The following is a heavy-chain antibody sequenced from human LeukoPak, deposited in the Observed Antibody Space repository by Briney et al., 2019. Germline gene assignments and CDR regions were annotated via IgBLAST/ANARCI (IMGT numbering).Heavy chain of an antibody. CDR3: ARDFDGITDY. J-gene: IGHJ4*02. Sequence: AETLSLTCTVSGGYISSYYWSWIRQPPGKGLEWIGYIYYSGSTNYNPSLKSRVTISVDTSKNQFSLKLSSVTAADTAVYYCARDFDGITDYWGQGTLVTVSS. D-gene: IGHD3-16*01. CDR2: IYYSGST. V-gene: IGHV4-59*01. CDR1: GGYISSYY.